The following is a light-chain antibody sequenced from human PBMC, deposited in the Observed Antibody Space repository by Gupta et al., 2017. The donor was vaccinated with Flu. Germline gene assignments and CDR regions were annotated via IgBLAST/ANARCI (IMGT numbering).Light chain of an antibody. CDR3: SSSADNNKWV. Sequence: QSALTQPPSASGSPGQSVAISCTGASNDIGAYNYVSWYQQHPGKAPRLIIYEVTKRPSGVPDRFSGSKSGSMASLTVTGLQADDEADYYCSSSADNNKWVFGGGTKLTVL. CDR1: SNDIGAYNY. V-gene: IGLV2-8*01. CDR2: EVT. J-gene: IGLJ3*02.